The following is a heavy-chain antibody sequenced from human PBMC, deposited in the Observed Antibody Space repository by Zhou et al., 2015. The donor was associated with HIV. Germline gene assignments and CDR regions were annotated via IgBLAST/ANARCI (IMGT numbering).Heavy chain of an antibody. CDR2: IIPIFGTA. V-gene: IGHV1-69*01. Sequence: QVQLVQSGAEVKKPGSSVKVSCKASGGTFSSYAISWVRQAPGQGLEWMGGIIPIFGTANYAQKFQGRVTITADESTSTAYMELSSLRSEDTAVYYCARGEDDYPKDYYYYGMDVWGQGTTVTVSS. CDR3: ARGEDDYPKDYYYYGMDV. J-gene: IGHJ6*02. D-gene: IGHD4-11*01. CDR1: GGTFSSYA.